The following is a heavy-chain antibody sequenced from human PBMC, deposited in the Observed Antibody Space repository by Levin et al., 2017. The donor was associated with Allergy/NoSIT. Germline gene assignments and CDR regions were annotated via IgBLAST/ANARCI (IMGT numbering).Heavy chain of an antibody. D-gene: IGHD4-17*01. CDR2: IWSDGSKK. V-gene: IGHV3-33*01. CDR3: ARDPLRGLDGDFYYYGMDV. J-gene: IGHJ6*02. Sequence: GGSLRLSCAASGFTFSSFSMHWVRQAPGKGLEWVGVIWSDGSKKYYADSVEGRFTISRDNAKSTLYLHMNSLRGGDTAVYYCARDPLRGLDGDFYYYGMDVWGQGTTVTVSS. CDR1: GFTFSSFS.